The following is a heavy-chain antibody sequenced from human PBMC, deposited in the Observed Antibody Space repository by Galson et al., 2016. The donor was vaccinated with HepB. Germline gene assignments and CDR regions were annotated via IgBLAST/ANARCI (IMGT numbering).Heavy chain of an antibody. Sequence: VRQPPGEGLEWIGEIXHSGGTXYNPXXKSLTPISVHXSKXXFSLXLTSLTAADTAVYYCARETGAGTFQGFDYWGQGILVTVSS. J-gene: IGHJ4*02. V-gene: IGHV4-4*02. CDR2: IXHSGGT. CDR3: ARETGAGTFQGFDY. D-gene: IGHD1-1*01.